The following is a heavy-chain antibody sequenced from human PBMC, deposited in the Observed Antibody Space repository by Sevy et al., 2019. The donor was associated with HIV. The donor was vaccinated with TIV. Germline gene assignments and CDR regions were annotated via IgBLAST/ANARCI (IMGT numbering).Heavy chain of an antibody. CDR3: AREGTLITMLL. D-gene: IGHD3-10*02. V-gene: IGHV1-18*01. J-gene: IGHJ4*02. CDR2: ISVNNGNR. Sequence: ASVKVSCKASGYTFTTYAITWVRQAPGEGLEWMGWISVNNGNRNYAQKVQDRVTMTTDTSTSTAYMELRSLRSDDTAVYYCAREGTLITMLLWGQGTLVTVSS. CDR1: GYTFTTYA.